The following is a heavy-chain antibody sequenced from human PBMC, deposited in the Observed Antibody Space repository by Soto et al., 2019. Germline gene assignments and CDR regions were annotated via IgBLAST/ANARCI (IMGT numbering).Heavy chain of an antibody. V-gene: IGHV4-30-2*01. CDR2: IYHSGRT. Sequence: QLQLQESGSGLVKPSQTLSLTCAVSGGSISSGGYSCSLIRQPPGKGLEWIGYIYHSGRTYYNPSLKSRVTQSVDRTKNQCSLKLSSVTASETAVYYCARTRDIWGQGTRVTGSS. CDR3: ARTRDI. CDR1: GGSISSGGYS. J-gene: IGHJ3*02.